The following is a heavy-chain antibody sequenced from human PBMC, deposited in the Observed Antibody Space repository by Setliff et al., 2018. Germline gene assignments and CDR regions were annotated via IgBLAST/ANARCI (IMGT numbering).Heavy chain of an antibody. V-gene: IGHV3-66*01. CDR3: ATGIYDILQRGTDV. D-gene: IGHD3-9*01. CDR1: GFSVSNTY. Sequence: GGSLRLSCAASGFSVSNTYMSWVRQAPGRGLEWVSTIYSGGHTFYVESVKGRFTISRDPSKNTLFLQMYSLRVEDTAVYYCATGIYDILQRGTDVWGQGTTVTVSS. CDR2: IYSGGHT. J-gene: IGHJ6*02.